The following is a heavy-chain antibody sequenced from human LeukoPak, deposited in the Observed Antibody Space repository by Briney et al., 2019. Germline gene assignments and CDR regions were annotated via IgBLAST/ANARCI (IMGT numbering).Heavy chain of an antibody. CDR3: VRVCRYPGYVAAFDI. Sequence: PGGSLRLSRAASGLTFTIYDIKWVPPAPGRGLGSGSYISGSSSIIYSADSVKGRFTISRDNDTKSLYLQMNSLRAEDTAVYFCVRVCRYPGYVAAFDIWGQGTMVTASS. J-gene: IGHJ3*02. CDR1: GLTFTIYD. D-gene: IGHD3-16*02. V-gene: IGHV3-48*01. CDR2: ISGSSSII.